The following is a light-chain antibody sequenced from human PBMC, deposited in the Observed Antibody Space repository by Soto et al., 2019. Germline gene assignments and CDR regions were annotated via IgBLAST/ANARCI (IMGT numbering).Light chain of an antibody. Sequence: EILLTQSPATLSLSPGDSATLSCRASQSISNSLAWYQQKPGQAPRLLIYDASHRVTGVPGRFSGSGSGTDFTLSISSLEPDDYSVYHCQQRTTGTFGRGTKVEI. CDR1: QSISNS. CDR3: QQRTTGT. CDR2: DAS. J-gene: IGKJ4*01. V-gene: IGKV3-11*01.